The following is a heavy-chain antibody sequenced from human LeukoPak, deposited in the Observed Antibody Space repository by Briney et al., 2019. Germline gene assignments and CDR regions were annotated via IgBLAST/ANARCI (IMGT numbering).Heavy chain of an antibody. V-gene: IGHV4-4*07. CDR2: IYTSGST. CDR3: ARDLGGIYFDY. Sequence: PSETLSLTCTVSGGSISGYYWSWIQQPAGKGLEWIGRIYTSGSTNYNPSLRSRVTISVDTSKNQLSLKLSSVTAADTAVYYCARDLGGIYFDYWGQGTLVTVSS. CDR1: GGSISGYY. D-gene: IGHD1-26*01. J-gene: IGHJ4*02.